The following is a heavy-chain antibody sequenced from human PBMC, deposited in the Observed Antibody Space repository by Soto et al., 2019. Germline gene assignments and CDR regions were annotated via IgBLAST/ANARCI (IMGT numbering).Heavy chain of an antibody. J-gene: IGHJ6*02. CDR1: GGSFNDYF. Sequence: QVQLQQWGAGLLKPSETLSLTCAVYGGSFNDYFWSWIRQTPGKGLERIGEINLGGITKLTPSLRNRVTISLDKSKKQSSLRLRYVTAADTAVYFCWRGHRLGTQGGGKFYYYVCGMDVWGQGTTVTVSS. CDR3: WRGHRLGTQGGGKFYYYVCGMDV. D-gene: IGHD3-16*01. V-gene: IGHV4-34*02. CDR2: INLGGIT.